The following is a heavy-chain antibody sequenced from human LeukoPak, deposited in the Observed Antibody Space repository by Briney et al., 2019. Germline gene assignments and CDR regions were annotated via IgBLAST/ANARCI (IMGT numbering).Heavy chain of an antibody. Sequence: SETLSLTCTVSGYSISSGYYWGWIRQPPGKGLEWIGSIYHSGSTYYNPSLKSRVTISVDTSKNQFSLKLSSVTAADTAVYYCARDNIVVVPAASRYFDYWGQGTLVTVSS. CDR3: ARDNIVVVPAASRYFDY. J-gene: IGHJ4*02. D-gene: IGHD2-2*01. V-gene: IGHV4-38-2*02. CDR1: GYSISSGYY. CDR2: IYHSGST.